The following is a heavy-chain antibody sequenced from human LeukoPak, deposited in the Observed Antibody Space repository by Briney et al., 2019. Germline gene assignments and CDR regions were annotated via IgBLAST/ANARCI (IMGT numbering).Heavy chain of an antibody. J-gene: IGHJ6*03. CDR1: GFTFSSYA. CDR3: AKGSKLVVITRDHYMAV. V-gene: IGHV3-23*01. Sequence: PGGSLRLSCAASGFTFSSYAMSWVRQAPGKGLEWVSAISGSGGSTYYADFVKGRFTISRDNSKNTLYLQMNSLRAGDTAVYYCAKGSKLVVITRDHYMAVWGKGTTVTISS. CDR2: ISGSGGST. D-gene: IGHD3-22*01.